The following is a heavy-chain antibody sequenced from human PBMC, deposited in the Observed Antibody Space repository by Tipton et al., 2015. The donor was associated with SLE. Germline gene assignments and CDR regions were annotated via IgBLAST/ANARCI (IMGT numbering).Heavy chain of an antibody. CDR3: ARRGSFLRFFDF. CDR2: IYFSGAT. D-gene: IGHD3-10*01. Sequence: TLSLTCTVSGGSISHYYWSWVRQPPGKGLEWIGDIYFSGATNYNPSLKSRVTISGDTSKNQVSLKVNSVTAADTAVYYCARRGSFLRFFDFWGQGTLVAVSS. V-gene: IGHV4-59*01. CDR1: GGSISHYY. J-gene: IGHJ4*02.